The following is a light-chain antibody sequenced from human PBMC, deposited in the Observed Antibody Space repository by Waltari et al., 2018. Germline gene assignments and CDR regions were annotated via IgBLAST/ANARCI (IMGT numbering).Light chain of an antibody. Sequence: IVMTQSPATLSVSPGAGGTLSCRDSQSVSSNLAWYQQKPGQAPRLLIYDVSTSAIGIPARFSCSGSGTECTLTSSSLQSEGFAVYYCQQYNKLPPYTFGQGTKLEIK. J-gene: IGKJ2*01. CDR2: DVS. CDR3: QQYNKLPPYT. CDR1: QSVSSN. V-gene: IGKV3-15*01.